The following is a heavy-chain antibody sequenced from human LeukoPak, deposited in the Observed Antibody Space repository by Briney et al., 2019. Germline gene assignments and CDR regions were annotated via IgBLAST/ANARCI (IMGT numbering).Heavy chain of an antibody. Sequence: SETLSLTCTVSGYSIRSGYYWGWIPPPPGKGLEWIGVLDYGGRTYHNPSLKSRVTLSLDTSKNQFSLKRSSVTAPGTAVYYCARGGGTPGNFDYWAREPWSPSPQ. D-gene: IGHD6-25*01. CDR3: ARGGGTPGNFDY. CDR1: GYSIRSGYY. J-gene: IGHJ4*02. V-gene: IGHV4-38-2*02. CDR2: LDYGGRT.